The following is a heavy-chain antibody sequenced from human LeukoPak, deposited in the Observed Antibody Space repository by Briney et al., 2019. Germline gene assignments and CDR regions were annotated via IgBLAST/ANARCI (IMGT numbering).Heavy chain of an antibody. CDR2: ISGSGGST. D-gene: IGHD5-24*01. CDR3: AKDGVVDGYNSRHFDY. J-gene: IGHJ4*02. Sequence: GGSLRLPCAASGFTFSSYAMSWVRQAPGKGLEWVSAISGSGGSTYYADSVKGRFTISRDNSKNTLYLQMNSLRAEDTAVYYCAKDGVVDGYNSRHFDYWGQGTLVTVSS. V-gene: IGHV3-23*01. CDR1: GFTFSSYA.